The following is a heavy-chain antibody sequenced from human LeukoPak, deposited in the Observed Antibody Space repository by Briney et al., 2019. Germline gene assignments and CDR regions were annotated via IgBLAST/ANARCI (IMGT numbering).Heavy chain of an antibody. Sequence: GGSLRLSCAASGFTFSSYWMSWVRQAPGKGLEWVANIKQDGSEKYYVDSVKGRFTISRDNAKNSLYLQMNSLRAEDTAVYYCASDRDYYDSSGYLFDYRGQGTLVTASS. CDR2: IKQDGSEK. J-gene: IGHJ4*02. V-gene: IGHV3-7*01. D-gene: IGHD3-22*01. CDR3: ASDRDYYDSSGYLFDY. CDR1: GFTFSSYW.